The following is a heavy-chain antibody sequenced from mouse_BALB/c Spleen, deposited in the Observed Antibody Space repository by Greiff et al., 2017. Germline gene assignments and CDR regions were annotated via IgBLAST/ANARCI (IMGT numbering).Heavy chain of an antibody. D-gene: IGHD2-3*01. CDR2: ISSGGST. J-gene: IGHJ3*01. Sequence: EVKVVESGGGLVKPGGSLKLSCAASGFTFSSYAMSWVRQTPEKRLEWVASISSGGSTYYPDSVKGRFTISRDNARNILYLQMSSLRSEDTAMYYCARGGYSSFAYWGQGTLVTVSA. CDR1: GFTFSSYA. CDR3: ARGGYSSFAY. V-gene: IGHV5-6-5*01.